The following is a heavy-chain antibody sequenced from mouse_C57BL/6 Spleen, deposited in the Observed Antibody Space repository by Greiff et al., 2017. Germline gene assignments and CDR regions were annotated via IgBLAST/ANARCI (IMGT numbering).Heavy chain of an antibody. CDR2: IDPSDSYT. V-gene: IGHV1-59*01. CDR1: GYTFTSYW. J-gene: IGHJ2*01. Sequence: QVQLQQPGAELVRPGTSVKLSCKASGYTFTSYWMHWVKQRPGQGLEWIGVIDPSDSYTNYNQKFKGKATLTVDTSSSTAYMQLSSLTSEDSAVYYCASYSKKGYFDYWGQGTTLTVSS. CDR3: ASYSKKGYFDY. D-gene: IGHD2-12*01.